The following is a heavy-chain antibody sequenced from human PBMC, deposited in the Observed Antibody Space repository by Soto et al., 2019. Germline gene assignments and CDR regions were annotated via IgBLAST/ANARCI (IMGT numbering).Heavy chain of an antibody. Sequence: QVQLVESGGGVVQPGRSLRLSCAASGFTFSSYAMHWVRQAPGKGLEWVAVISYDGSNKYYADSVKGRFTISRDNSKNALYMQMNSLRAEDTAVYYCARDRHLAAAAPGRYFDLWGRGTLVTVSS. J-gene: IGHJ2*01. V-gene: IGHV3-30-3*01. CDR3: ARDRHLAAAAPGRYFDL. CDR1: GFTFSSYA. D-gene: IGHD6-13*01. CDR2: ISYDGSNK.